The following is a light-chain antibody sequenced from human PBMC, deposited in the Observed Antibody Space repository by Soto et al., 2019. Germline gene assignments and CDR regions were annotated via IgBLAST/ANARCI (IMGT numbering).Light chain of an antibody. V-gene: IGLV2-23*01. CDR1: NNDLGSYNL. J-gene: IGLJ2*01. CDR2: EGS. Sequence: QSALTQPASVSGSPGQSITISCTGTNNDLGSYNLVSWYQQDPGKAPKLMIYEGSKRPSGISNRFSGSKSGNTASLTISGLQAEVEADYYCCSFAGSDSVVFGGGTKLTVL. CDR3: CSFAGSDSVV.